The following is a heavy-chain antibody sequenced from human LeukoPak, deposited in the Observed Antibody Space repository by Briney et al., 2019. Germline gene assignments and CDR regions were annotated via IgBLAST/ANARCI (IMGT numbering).Heavy chain of an antibody. V-gene: IGHV1-24*01. J-gene: IGHJ3*02. D-gene: IGHD2-2*01. CDR2: FDPEDGET. Sequence: ASVKVSCKVSGYTLTELSMHWVRQAPGKGLEWMGGFDPEDGETIYAQKFQGRVTMTEDTSTDTAYMELSSLRSDDTAVYYCASRYCSSSTSCYAEDAFDIWGQGTMVTVSS. CDR3: ASRYCSSSTSCYAEDAFDI. CDR1: GYTLTELS.